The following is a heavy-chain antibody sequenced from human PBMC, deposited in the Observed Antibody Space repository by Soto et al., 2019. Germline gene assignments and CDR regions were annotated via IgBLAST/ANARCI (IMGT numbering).Heavy chain of an antibody. CDR2: VRGGGDLT. J-gene: IGHJ4*02. Sequence: EVQLLEAGGDWVQPGGSLRLSCAAAGFTFSNFAMSWVRQAPGKGLEWITSVRGGGDLTYYADSVKGRFTISRDNSQNTISLQMRGLRAEDSAVYYCARDMRGAFDYWGQGTVVTVSS. CDR3: ARDMRGAFDY. CDR1: GFTFSNFA. V-gene: IGHV3-23*01. D-gene: IGHD1-26*01.